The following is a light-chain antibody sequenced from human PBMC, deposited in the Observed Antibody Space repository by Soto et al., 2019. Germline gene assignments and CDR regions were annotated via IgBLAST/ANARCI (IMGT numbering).Light chain of an antibody. Sequence: QSALTQPASVSESPGQSITISCTGTSSDVGGYNYVSWYRQHPGKAPKLMIYDVSNRPSGVSNRFSGSKSGNTASLTISGLQAEDEADYYCSSYTSSSTLCVFGTGTKVT. CDR2: DVS. J-gene: IGLJ1*01. V-gene: IGLV2-14*01. CDR1: SSDVGGYNY. CDR3: SSYTSSSTLCV.